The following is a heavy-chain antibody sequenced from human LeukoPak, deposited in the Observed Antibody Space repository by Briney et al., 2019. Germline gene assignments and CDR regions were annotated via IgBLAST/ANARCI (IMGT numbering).Heavy chain of an antibody. J-gene: IGHJ4*02. CDR1: GSSINDFN. CDR3: ARTGRTGD. V-gene: IGHV4-59*01. Sequence: SETLSLTCTVSGSSINDFNWSWTRQPPGKGLEFVAYIHYSGSTSYNPSLKSRVTISLDSSKSQFSLELRSVTAADTAFYYCARTGRTGDWGQGILVTVSS. CDR2: IHYSGST. D-gene: IGHD4-17*01.